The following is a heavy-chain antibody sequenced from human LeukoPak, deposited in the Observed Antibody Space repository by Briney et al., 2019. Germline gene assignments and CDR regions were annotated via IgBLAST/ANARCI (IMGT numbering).Heavy chain of an antibody. CDR1: GASMTGSNYY. Sequence: PSETLSLTCTVSGASMTGSNYYWAWIRQPPGKGLEWIGSVYYSGSTFYNPSLKSRVTISVDMSKKQFSLTLNSVAAADPALYYCARDRYDGSSHNTPPYFALWGQGTLVTVSS. V-gene: IGHV4-39*07. CDR2: VYYSGST. J-gene: IGHJ4*02. CDR3: ARDRYDGSSHNTPPYFAL. D-gene: IGHD3-10*01.